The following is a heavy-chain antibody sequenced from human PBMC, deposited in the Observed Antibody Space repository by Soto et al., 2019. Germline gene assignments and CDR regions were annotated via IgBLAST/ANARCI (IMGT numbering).Heavy chain of an antibody. J-gene: IGHJ4*02. CDR1: GYTFTSYG. CDR3: ARVRYWDS. V-gene: IGHV1-18*01. CDR2: ISAHNGNT. D-gene: IGHD2-8*02. Sequence: QVHLVQSGAEVKKPGASVKVSCKASGYTFTSYGITWVRQAPGQGLEWMGWISAHNGNTDYAQKLQGRVIVTRDTSTSTAYMELRSLRSDDTAGYYCARVRYWDSWGQGALVTVSS.